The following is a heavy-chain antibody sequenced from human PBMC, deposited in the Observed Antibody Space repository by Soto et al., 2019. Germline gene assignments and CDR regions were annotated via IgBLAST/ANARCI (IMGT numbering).Heavy chain of an antibody. CDR3: VRVHHYYDSSGYFLNYFDH. J-gene: IGHJ4*02. CDR2: ISYDGSNE. CDR1: GFSFSSYA. Sequence: GGSLRLSCAASGFSFSSYAMHWVRQAPGKGLEWVTLISYDGSNEYYADSVKGRFTISRDNSKDMLYLQMNSLRPEDTAVYYCVRVHHYYDSSGYFLNYFDHWGQGTLVTVSS. D-gene: IGHD3-22*01. V-gene: IGHV3-30-3*01.